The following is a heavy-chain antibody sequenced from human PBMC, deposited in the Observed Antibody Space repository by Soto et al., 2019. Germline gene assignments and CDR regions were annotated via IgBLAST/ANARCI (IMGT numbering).Heavy chain of an antibody. CDR1: GFSLNSEGVG. CDR2: VYWNEDK. J-gene: IGHJ3*01. CDR3: AHSPYIGSSYDAFHF. Sequence: QITLKESGPTLVKPTQTLTLTCTFSGFSLNSEGVGVGWIRQPPGKALEWLALVYWNEDKRYSPSLRTRLAITRDTSKNQVLLTMTNMDPADTGTYYCAHSPYIGSSYDAFHFWGQGTTVTVSS. V-gene: IGHV2-5*01. D-gene: IGHD6-13*01.